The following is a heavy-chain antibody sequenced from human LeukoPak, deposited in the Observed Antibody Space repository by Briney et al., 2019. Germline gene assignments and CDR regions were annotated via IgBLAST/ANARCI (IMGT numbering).Heavy chain of an antibody. CDR3: VRGRAWFDP. CDR2: IYYSGNT. V-gene: IGHV4-59*01. J-gene: IGHJ5*02. CDR1: SVSISSYY. Sequence: SETLSLTCTVSSVSISSYYWSWIRQPPGKGLEWIGYIYYSGNTNYNSSLESRVTISVDTSKNQFSLRLNSVIAADTAVYYCVRGRAWFDPWGQGSLVTVSS. D-gene: IGHD3-10*01.